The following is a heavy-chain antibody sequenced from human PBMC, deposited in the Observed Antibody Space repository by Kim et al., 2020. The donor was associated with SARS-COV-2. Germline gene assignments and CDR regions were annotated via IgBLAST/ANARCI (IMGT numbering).Heavy chain of an antibody. CDR2: LNSDGSRI. J-gene: IGHJ4*02. CDR3: ARDYIAAAGVPDY. V-gene: IGHV3-74*01. D-gene: IGHD6-13*01. CDR1: GFTFSSYW. Sequence: GGSLRLSCAASGFTFSSYWMHWVRQAPGKGLVWVSRLNSDGSRISYADFVKGRFTISRDNAKNTLYLQMNSLRAEDTAVYYCARDYIAAAGVPDYWGQGT.